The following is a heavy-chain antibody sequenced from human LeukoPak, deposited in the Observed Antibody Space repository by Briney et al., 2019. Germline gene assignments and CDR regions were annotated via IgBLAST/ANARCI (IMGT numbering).Heavy chain of an antibody. CDR1: GYTFTGYY. CDR2: INPNSGGT. Sequence: ASVKVSCKASGYTFTGYYMHWVRQAPGQGLEWMGWINPNSGGTNYAQKFQGRVTMTRDTSISTAYMELSRLRSDDTAVYYCARVWYYDFWSGYCLPFDYWGQGTLVTVSS. D-gene: IGHD3-3*01. CDR3: ARVWYYDFWSGYCLPFDY. V-gene: IGHV1-2*02. J-gene: IGHJ4*02.